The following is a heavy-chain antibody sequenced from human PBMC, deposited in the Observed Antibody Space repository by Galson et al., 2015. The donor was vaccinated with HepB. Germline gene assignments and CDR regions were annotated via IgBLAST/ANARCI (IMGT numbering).Heavy chain of an antibody. D-gene: IGHD1-26*01. Sequence: SLRLSCAASGFTFSSYGMHWVRQAPGKGLEWVAVISYDGSNKYYADSVKGRFTISRDNSKNTLYLQMNSLRAEDTAVYYCAKDLVALSGVPHAFDIWGQGTMVTVSS. CDR1: GFTFSSYG. J-gene: IGHJ3*02. V-gene: IGHV3-30*18. CDR2: ISYDGSNK. CDR3: AKDLVALSGVPHAFDI.